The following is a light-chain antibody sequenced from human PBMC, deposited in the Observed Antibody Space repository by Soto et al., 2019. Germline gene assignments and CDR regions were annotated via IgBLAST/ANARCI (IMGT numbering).Light chain of an antibody. CDR1: QDIANY. J-gene: IGKJ2*01. Sequence: DIQMTQSPSSLSASVGDRVTITCQASQDIANYLNWYQQKPGKALRLLTYAASNLETRAASRFSGSRSSTYFTPTTSSLQPEDIATYYGQQYDYQLQASLYTFGQGTKVEIK. CDR3: QQYDYQLQASLYT. CDR2: AAS. V-gene: IGKV1-33*01.